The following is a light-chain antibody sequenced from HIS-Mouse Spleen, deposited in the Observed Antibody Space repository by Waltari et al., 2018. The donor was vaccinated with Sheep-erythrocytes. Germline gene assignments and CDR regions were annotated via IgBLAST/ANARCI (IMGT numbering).Light chain of an antibody. V-gene: IGLV1-51*01. CDR1: SPHIWNNY. J-gene: IGLJ3*02. Sequence: QSVLTQPPSVSAAPGQKVTISCPGSSPHIWNNYVSWYQQLPGTAPKLLIYDNNKRPSGIPDRFSGSKSGTSATLGITGLQTGDEADYYCGTWDSSLSAGVFGGGTKLTVL. CDR2: DNN. CDR3: GTWDSSLSAGV.